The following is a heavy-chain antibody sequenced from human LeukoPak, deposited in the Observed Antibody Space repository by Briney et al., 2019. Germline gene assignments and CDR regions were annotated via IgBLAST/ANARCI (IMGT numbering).Heavy chain of an antibody. Sequence: ASVKVSCKASGYTFTSYGISWVRQAPGQGLEWMGWISAYNGNTNYSQKFQGRVTITRDTSASTAYMELSSLRSEDTAVYYCARVWGIAPTPGYFDYWGQGTLVTVSS. CDR1: GYTFTSYG. CDR3: ARVWGIAPTPGYFDY. V-gene: IGHV1-18*01. D-gene: IGHD6-13*01. CDR2: ISAYNGNT. J-gene: IGHJ4*02.